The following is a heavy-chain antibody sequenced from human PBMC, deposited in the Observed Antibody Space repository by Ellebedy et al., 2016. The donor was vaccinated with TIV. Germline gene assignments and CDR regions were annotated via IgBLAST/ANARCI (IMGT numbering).Heavy chain of an antibody. CDR2: IYYSGST. J-gene: IGHJ6*02. CDR3: ARGLGITVAGIWDYYYYGMDV. V-gene: IGHV4-59*01. CDR1: GGSISSYY. D-gene: IGHD6-19*01. Sequence: SETLSLTCTVSGGSISSYYWSWIRQPPGKGLEWIGYIYYSGSTNYNPSLKSRFTISVDTSKNQFSLKLSSVTAADTAVYYCARGLGITVAGIWDYYYYGMDVWGQGTTVTVSS.